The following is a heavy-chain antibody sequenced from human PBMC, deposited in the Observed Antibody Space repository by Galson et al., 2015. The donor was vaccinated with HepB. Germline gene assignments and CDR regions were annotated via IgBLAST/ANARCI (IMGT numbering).Heavy chain of an antibody. CDR1: GYSFTSYW. CDR2: IDPSDSYT. J-gene: IGHJ3*02. Sequence: QSGAEVKKPGESLRISCKGSGYSFTSYWISWVRQMPGKGLEWMGRIDPSDSYTNYSPSFQGHVTISADKSISTAYLQWSSLKASDTAMYYCARPVYGSGSYYNDDAFDIWGQGKMVTVS. CDR3: ARPVYGSGSYYNDDAFDI. D-gene: IGHD3-10*01. V-gene: IGHV5-10-1*01.